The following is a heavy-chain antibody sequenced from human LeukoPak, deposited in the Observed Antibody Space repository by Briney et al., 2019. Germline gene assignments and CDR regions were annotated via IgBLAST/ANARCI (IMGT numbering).Heavy chain of an antibody. CDR2: ISYDGSSK. V-gene: IGHV3-30*04. D-gene: IGHD2-15*01. CDR1: GFTFSTYA. J-gene: IGHJ4*02. CDR3: AKDMGYCSGGSCYQTGFYY. Sequence: GGSLRLSCAASGFTFSTYAMHWVRQAPGKGLEWVAVISYDGSSKYYADSVKGRFTISRDNSKNTLYLQMNSLRAEDTAVYYCAKDMGYCSGGSCYQTGFYYWGQGTLVTVSS.